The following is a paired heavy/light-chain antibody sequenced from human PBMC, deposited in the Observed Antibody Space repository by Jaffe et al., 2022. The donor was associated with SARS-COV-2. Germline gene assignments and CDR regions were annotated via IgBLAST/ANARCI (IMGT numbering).Heavy chain of an antibody. Sequence: QVQLVQSGAEVKKPGASVKVSCKASGYTFGKYYIHWVRQAPGQGLEWLGFINPRGGTTTYAQKFQGRVTMTRDTSASTVYMELSSLRSEDTAVFYCARGGIVGGSWDYYFDSWGQGTLVTVSS. J-gene: IGHJ4*02. V-gene: IGHV1-46*01. CDR3: ARGGIVGGSWDYYFDS. CDR2: INPRGGTT. D-gene: IGHD1-26*01. CDR1: GYTFGKYY.
Light chain of an antibody. J-gene: IGLJ2*01. CDR3: SSYTSSSSLVV. CDR2: EVN. V-gene: IGLV2-14*01. Sequence: QSALTQPASVSGSPGQSITISCTGTSSDVGGYDYVSWYQQHPGKAPKLIISEVNNRPSGVPDRFSGSKSGNTASLTISGLQAEDEADYYCSSYTSSSSLVVFGGGTKLTVL. CDR1: SSDVGGYDY.